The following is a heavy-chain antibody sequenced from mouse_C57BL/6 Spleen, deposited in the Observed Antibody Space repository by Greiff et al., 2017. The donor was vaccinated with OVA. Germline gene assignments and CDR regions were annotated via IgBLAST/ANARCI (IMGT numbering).Heavy chain of an antibody. V-gene: IGHV1-15*01. Sequence: QVHVKQSGAELVRPGASVTLSCKASGYTFTDYEMHWVKQTPVHGLEWIGAIDPETGGTAYNQKFKGKAILTADKSSSTAYMELRSLTSEDSAVYYCTRSGDYPLAMDYWGQGTSVTVSS. D-gene: IGHD2-4*01. J-gene: IGHJ4*01. CDR1: GYTFTDYE. CDR3: TRSGDYPLAMDY. CDR2: IDPETGGT.